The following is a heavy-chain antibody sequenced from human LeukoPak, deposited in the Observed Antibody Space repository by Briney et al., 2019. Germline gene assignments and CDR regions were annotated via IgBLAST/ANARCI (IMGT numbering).Heavy chain of an antibody. D-gene: IGHD4-17*01. V-gene: IGHV3-15*01. CDR3: TTRATVTEYYFDY. CDR1: GFTFSNAW. Sequence: GGSLRLSCAASGFTFSNAWMSWVRQAPGKGLEWVGRIKSKSDGGTTDYAAPVKGRFTISRDDSQNTLYLQMNSLKTEDTAVYYCTTRATVTEYYFDYWGQGTLVTASS. CDR2: IKSKSDGGTT. J-gene: IGHJ4*02.